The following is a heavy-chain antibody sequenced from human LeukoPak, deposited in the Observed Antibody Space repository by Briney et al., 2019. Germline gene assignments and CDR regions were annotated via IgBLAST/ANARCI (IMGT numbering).Heavy chain of an antibody. CDR1: GFSLSTSGLG. CDR2: MYWNDDM. J-gene: IGHJ4*02. CDR3: ARLMSTVTTGYFDY. D-gene: IGHD4-17*01. V-gene: IGHV2-5*01. Sequence: SGPTLVNPTQTLTLTCSFSGFSLSTSGLGVAWIRQPPGKALEWLALMYWNDDMRYSPSLNNRLTLTKDTSKNQLVLTITNADPVDTATYYCARLMSTVTTGYFDYWGQGILVAVSS.